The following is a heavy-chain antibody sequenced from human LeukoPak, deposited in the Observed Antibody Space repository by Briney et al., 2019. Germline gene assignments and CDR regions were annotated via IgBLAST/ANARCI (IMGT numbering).Heavy chain of an antibody. V-gene: IGHV3-7*01. D-gene: IGHD1-1*01. Sequence: PGGSLRLSCAASGFTFSSYWMSWMRQAPGKGLEWVANIKYDGNEEYYVDSVRGRFTISRDNAKNSLYLQLNSVRVEDTAVYYCKSGGAAPGSFDYWGQGTLVTVSP. J-gene: IGHJ4*02. CDR2: IKYDGNEE. CDR3: KSGGAAPGSFDY. CDR1: GFTFSSYW.